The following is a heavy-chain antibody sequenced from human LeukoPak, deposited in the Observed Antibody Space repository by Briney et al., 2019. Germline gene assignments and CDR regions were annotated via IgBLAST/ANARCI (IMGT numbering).Heavy chain of an antibody. J-gene: IGHJ4*02. CDR1: GAPIIRFY. V-gene: IGHV4-4*09. CDR2: IYNGVPT. Sequence: SETLSLTCTASGAPIIRFYWNWVSQPPGKGLEWIGNIYNGVPTFFNPSLKSRVTLSVDTSKTQFSLQLASVTAADTAVYYCGQTTGWLGFDYWCQGSLVTVSS. CDR3: GQTTGWLGFDY. D-gene: IGHD6-19*01.